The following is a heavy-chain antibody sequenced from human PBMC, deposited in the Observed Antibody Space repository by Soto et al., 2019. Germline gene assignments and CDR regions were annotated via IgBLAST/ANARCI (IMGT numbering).Heavy chain of an antibody. CDR2: TSSSGST. CDR3: ARDIRGYSRAFDY. Sequence: PSETLSLTCTVSGDSVSSDSYYWTWIRQPPGKGLEWIGYTSSSGSTKYNPSLKSRVTISRDTSSNQFSLELTSVTAADTAIYYCARDIRGYSRAFDYWGQGTLVTVSS. J-gene: IGHJ4*02. V-gene: IGHV4-61*01. D-gene: IGHD5-18*01. CDR1: GDSVSSDSYY.